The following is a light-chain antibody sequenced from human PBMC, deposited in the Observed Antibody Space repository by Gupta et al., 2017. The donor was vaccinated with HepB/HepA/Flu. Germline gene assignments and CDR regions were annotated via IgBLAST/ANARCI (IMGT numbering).Light chain of an antibody. CDR2: DVS. CDR1: SSDVGGYNY. V-gene: IGLV2-14*01. J-gene: IGLJ3*02. Sequence: SALPQPPSVSGSPGPSITISCTGTSSDVGGYNYVSWYQQHPGKSPKLMSYDVSNRPSGVSKRFSGPKSGNTASLTIAGLQAEDEAAYYCHSWKSSCTLGVFGGGTKLTVL. CDR3: HSWKSSCTLGV.